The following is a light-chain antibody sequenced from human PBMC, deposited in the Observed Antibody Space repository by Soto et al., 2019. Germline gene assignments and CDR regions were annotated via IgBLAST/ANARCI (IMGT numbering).Light chain of an antibody. J-gene: IGKJ1*01. V-gene: IGKV1-5*03. CDR2: KAS. CDR1: QSIDTW. Sequence: DIQLTQSPSSLSASVGDKVTITCRASQSIDTWLAWHQQKPGKAPKLLISKASNLESGVPSRFSGSGFGTEFSLTISSLQLDDFGSYYCQHLRTFGQGTKVDIK. CDR3: QHLRT.